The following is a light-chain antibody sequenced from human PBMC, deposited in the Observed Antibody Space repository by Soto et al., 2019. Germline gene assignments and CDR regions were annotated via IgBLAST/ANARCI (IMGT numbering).Light chain of an antibody. CDR2: DAS. J-gene: IGKJ1*01. Sequence: DIQMTQSPSTLSASVGDRVTITCRASQRMSGFLAWYQQKPGKAPQLLISDASSLESGVPSRFSGGGSGTALTLTISSLQPEDFETYYCQQYSSNSGTFGPGTKVDIK. CDR3: QQYSSNSGT. V-gene: IGKV1-5*01. CDR1: QRMSGF.